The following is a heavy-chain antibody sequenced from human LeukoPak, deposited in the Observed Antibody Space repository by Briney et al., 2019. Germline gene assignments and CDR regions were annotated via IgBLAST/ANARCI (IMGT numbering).Heavy chain of an antibody. CDR2: ISYDGSNK. Sequence: GGPLRLSCAASGFTFSSYGMHWVRQAPGKGLEWVAVISYDGSNKYYADSVKGRFTISRDSSKNTLYLQMNSLRAEDTAVYYCAKDASGYYSEYYFDYWGQGTLVTVSS. CDR3: AKDASGYYSEYYFDY. CDR1: GFTFSSYG. J-gene: IGHJ4*02. D-gene: IGHD3-22*01. V-gene: IGHV3-30*18.